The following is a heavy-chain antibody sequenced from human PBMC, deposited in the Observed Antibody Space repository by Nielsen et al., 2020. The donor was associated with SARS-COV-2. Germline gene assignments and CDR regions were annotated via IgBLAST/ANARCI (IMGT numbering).Heavy chain of an antibody. J-gene: IGHJ4*02. V-gene: IGHV3-23*01. CDR1: GFSVSRYF. CDR3: ARNTFFDF. Sequence: GESLKISCAASGFSVSRYFMSWVRQAPGKGLEWVSAISGSGSNTYYIDSVKGRFTISEDSSKNTVSLQMNSLRAEDTAVYFCARNTFFDFWGQGTLVTVSS. CDR2: ISGSGSNT.